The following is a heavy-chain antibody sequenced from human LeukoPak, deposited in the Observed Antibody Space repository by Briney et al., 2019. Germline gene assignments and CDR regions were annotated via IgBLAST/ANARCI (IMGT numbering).Heavy chain of an antibody. V-gene: IGHV1-2*04. J-gene: IGHJ5*02. CDR1: GYTFTGYY. CDR2: INPNSGGT. CDR3: ARVDDILTGYAAFDP. D-gene: IGHD3-9*01. Sequence: ASVKVSCKASGYTFTGYYMHWVRQAPGEGLEWMGWINPNSGGTNYAQKFQGWVTMTRDTSISTAYMELSRLRSDDTAVYYCARVDDILTGYAAFDPWGQGTLVTVSS.